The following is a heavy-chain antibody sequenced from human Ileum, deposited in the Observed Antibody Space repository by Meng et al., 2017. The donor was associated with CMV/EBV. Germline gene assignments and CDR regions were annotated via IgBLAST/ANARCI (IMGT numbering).Heavy chain of an antibody. CDR1: AYSFTTYG. D-gene: IGHD1-1*01. CDR2: SSGYNGRP. J-gene: IGHJ4*02. CDR3: ARDLEPTGEHPSFDS. V-gene: IGHV1-18*01. Sequence: HVPLVQCVGGVEKAGASVEVSCQASAYSFTTYGTGWIRQAPGQGLEWMGWSSGYNGRPDYAQKFQGRVTLTTATSTNTVYMDLRSLRSDDTAVYYCARDLEPTGEHPSFDSWGQGTLVTVSS.